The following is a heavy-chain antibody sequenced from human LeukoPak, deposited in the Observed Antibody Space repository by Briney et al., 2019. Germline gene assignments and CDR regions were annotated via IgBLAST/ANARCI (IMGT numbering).Heavy chain of an antibody. CDR1: SGSINNHY. CDR3: ARDQIGYGLDY. CDR2: IYNSWNT. J-gene: IGHJ4*02. V-gene: IGHV4-59*11. Sequence: SETLSLTCIVSSGSINNHYWSWIRQPPGKGLEWIGYIYNSWNTSYNPSLQSRVTISMDASRKQFSLNLTSVTAADTAVYYCARDQIGYGLDYWGQGTLVTVSS. D-gene: IGHD5-18*01.